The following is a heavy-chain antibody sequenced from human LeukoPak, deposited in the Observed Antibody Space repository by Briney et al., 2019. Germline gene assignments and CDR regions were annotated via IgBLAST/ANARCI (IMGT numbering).Heavy chain of an antibody. CDR1: GFTFSNYA. J-gene: IGHJ3*02. CDR2: ISYDGDSK. CDR3: ARAGSATPDAFDI. Sequence: GGSLRLSCAVSGFTFSNYAMHWVRQAPGKGLEWVAVISYDGDSKYYADSVKGRFTISRESSKNTLYLQMNSLRADDTAVYYCARAGSATPDAFDIWGQGTMVTVSS. D-gene: IGHD2-15*01. V-gene: IGHV3-30*01.